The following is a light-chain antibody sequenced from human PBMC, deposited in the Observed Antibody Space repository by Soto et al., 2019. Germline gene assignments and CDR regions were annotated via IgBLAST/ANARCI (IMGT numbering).Light chain of an antibody. Sequence: IVLTHSPGSLCLSPGERATLSCRASQSVPRSYLAWYQHKPGQAPRLLIYGTSSRAAGIPDMFSGSGFGTDFTLTISRLEPEDFAVFYCQEYGISITFGQGTRLEIK. CDR2: GTS. CDR1: QSVPRSY. CDR3: QEYGISIT. J-gene: IGKJ5*01. V-gene: IGKV3-20*01.